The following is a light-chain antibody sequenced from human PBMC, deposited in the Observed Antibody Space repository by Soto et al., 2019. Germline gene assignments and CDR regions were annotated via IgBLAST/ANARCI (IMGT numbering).Light chain of an antibody. CDR2: LNSDGSH. Sequence: QPVLTQSPSASASLGASVKLTCTLSSGHSSYAIAWHRQQPEKGPRYLMKLNSDGSHSKGDGIPDRFSGSSSGAERYLTISSLQFEDEADYYCQTWGTLIWVFGGGTNVTVL. J-gene: IGLJ3*02. CDR3: QTWGTLIWV. V-gene: IGLV4-69*01. CDR1: SGHSSYA.